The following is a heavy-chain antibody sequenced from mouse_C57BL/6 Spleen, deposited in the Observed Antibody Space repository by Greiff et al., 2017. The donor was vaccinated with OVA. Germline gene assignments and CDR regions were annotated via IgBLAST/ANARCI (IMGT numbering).Heavy chain of an antibody. D-gene: IGHD2-4*01. CDR3: ARRSSYDYDGEVWFAY. V-gene: IGHV1-72*01. CDR1: GYTFTSYW. Sequence: QVQLKQPGAELVKPGASVKLSCKASGYTFTSYWMHWVKQRPGRGLEWIGRIDPNSGGTKYNEKFKSKATLTVDKPSSTAYMQLSSLTSEDSAVYYCARRSSYDYDGEVWFAYWGQGTLVTVSA. CDR2: IDPNSGGT. J-gene: IGHJ3*01.